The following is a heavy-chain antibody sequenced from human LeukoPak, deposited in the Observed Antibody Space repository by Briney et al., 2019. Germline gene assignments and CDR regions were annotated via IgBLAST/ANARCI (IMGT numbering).Heavy chain of an antibody. CDR3: ARVAVAGTGVGWFDP. Sequence: GGSLRLSCAASGFTFSDYYMSWVRQAPGKGLEWVSYISSSGSTIYYADSVKGRFTISRDNAKNSLYLQMNSLRAEDTAVYYCARVAVAGTGVGWFDPWGQGTLVTVSS. J-gene: IGHJ5*02. D-gene: IGHD6-19*01. CDR2: ISSSGSTI. CDR1: GFTFSDYY. V-gene: IGHV3-11*04.